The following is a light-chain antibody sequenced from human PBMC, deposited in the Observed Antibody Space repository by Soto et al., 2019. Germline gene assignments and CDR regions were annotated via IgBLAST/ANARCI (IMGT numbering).Light chain of an antibody. Sequence: QSVLTQPPSVSGAPGKRVTISCTGSRSNIGAGYDVHWYQQLPGTAPILLIYGNSNRPSGVPDRFSGSKSVTSASLAITGLQAEDEADYYCQSYDSSLSVVFGGGTKLTVL. CDR1: RSNIGAGYD. V-gene: IGLV1-40*01. CDR3: QSYDSSLSVV. CDR2: GNS. J-gene: IGLJ2*01.